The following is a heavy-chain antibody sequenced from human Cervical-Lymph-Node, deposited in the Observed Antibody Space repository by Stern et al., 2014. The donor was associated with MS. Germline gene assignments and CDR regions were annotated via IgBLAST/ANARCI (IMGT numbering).Heavy chain of an antibody. Sequence: QMQLVQSGSELKKPGASVKVSCKASGYTFTSYAMNWVRQAPGQGLEWMGWINTNTGNPTYPQGFTGRFVFSLDTSVNTAYLQIGSLKAEDTAVYYCARLSSGVYSSNWGSDYWGQGTLVTVSS. V-gene: IGHV7-4-1*01. CDR1: GYTFTSYA. CDR3: ARLSSGVYSSNWGSDY. CDR2: INTNTGNP. J-gene: IGHJ4*02. D-gene: IGHD6-13*01.